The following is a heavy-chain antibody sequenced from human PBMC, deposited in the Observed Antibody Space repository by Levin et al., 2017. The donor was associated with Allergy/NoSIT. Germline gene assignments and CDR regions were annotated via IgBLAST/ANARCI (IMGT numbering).Heavy chain of an antibody. V-gene: IGHV3-21*01. CDR1: GFTFSSYS. J-gene: IGHJ3*02. D-gene: IGHD3-3*01. CDR3: ATQEWGAFDI. CDR2: ISSSSSYI. Sequence: GGSLRLSCAASGFTFSSYSMNWVRQAPGKGLEWVSSISSSSSYIYYADSVKGRFTISRDNAKNSLYLQMNSLRAEDTAVYYCATQEWGAFDIWGQGTMVTVSS.